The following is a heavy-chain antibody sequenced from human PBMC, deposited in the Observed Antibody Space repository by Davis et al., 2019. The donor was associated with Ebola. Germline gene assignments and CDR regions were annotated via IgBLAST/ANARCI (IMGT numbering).Heavy chain of an antibody. CDR3: ARERLSGFWSGYPDY. V-gene: IGHV3-7*01. CDR2: INQDGSQK. Sequence: GGSLRLSCAASGFVFGDYWVTWVRQAPGKGLEWVANINQDGSQKSYADSVRGRFTISRDNAKNSVDLQMHSLRAEDTAVYYCARERLSGFWSGYPDYWGQGTLVTVSS. D-gene: IGHD3-3*01. J-gene: IGHJ4*02. CDR1: GFVFGDYW.